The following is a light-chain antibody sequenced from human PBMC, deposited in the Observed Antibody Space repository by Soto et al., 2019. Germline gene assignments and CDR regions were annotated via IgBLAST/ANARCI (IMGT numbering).Light chain of an antibody. J-gene: IGKJ1*01. CDR2: GAS. Sequence: EIVMTQFPATLSKSPGESATFSCRASQSISTKLAWYQQRPGQAPRLLMYGASTGATGIPARFRGSGSGTEFTLPISSLQSEDFAVYYCQQYSSWVWTFGQGTKVEIK. V-gene: IGKV3-15*01. CDR3: QQYSSWVWT. CDR1: QSISTK.